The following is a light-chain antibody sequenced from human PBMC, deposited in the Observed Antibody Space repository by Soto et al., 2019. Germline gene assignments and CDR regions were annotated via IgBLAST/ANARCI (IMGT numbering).Light chain of an antibody. CDR3: SSFAGSHVA. CDR2: DVS. V-gene: IGLV2-11*01. CDR1: SADVGGYNF. Sequence: QSALTQPRSVSWSPGQSVTISCTGTSADVGGYNFVSWYQQHPGKAPKLMIYDVSNRPSGVPDRFSGSKSDNTASLTISGLQAEDEAVYYCSSFAGSHVAFGGGTQLTXL. J-gene: IGLJ2*01.